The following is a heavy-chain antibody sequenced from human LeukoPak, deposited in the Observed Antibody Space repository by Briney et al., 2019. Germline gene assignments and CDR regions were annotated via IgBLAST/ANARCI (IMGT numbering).Heavy chain of an antibody. J-gene: IGHJ4*02. CDR3: ARDENWGSRVADY. CDR2: ISSSSSTI. CDR1: GFTFSSYS. V-gene: IGHV3-48*01. D-gene: IGHD7-27*01. Sequence: GGSLRLSCAASGFTFSSYSMNWVRQAPGKGLEWVSYISSSSSTIYYADSVKGRFTISRDNAKNSLYPQMNSLRAEDTAVYYCARDENWGSRVADYWGQGTLVTVSS.